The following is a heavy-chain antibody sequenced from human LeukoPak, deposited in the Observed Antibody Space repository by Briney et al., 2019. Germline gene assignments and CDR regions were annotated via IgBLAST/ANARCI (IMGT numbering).Heavy chain of an antibody. V-gene: IGHV1-46*01. CDR1: GYTFTSYD. CDR3: ARGGGGSGMFLWT. J-gene: IGHJ5*02. D-gene: IGHD3-10*01. Sequence: ASVKVSCKASGYTFTSYDMHWVRQAPGQGLEWMGIINPSGGSTSYAQIFQGRVTMTRDTSTSTVYMGLSSLRSEDTAVYYCARGGGGSGMFLWTWGQGTLVTVSS. CDR2: INPSGGST.